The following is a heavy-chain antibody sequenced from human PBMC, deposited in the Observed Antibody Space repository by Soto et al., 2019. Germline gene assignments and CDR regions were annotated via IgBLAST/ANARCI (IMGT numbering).Heavy chain of an antibody. CDR3: ASEDGVVGSSSAFDH. V-gene: IGHV3-21*01. CDR1: GFTFSTYT. Sequence: EVQVVESGGGLVKPGGSLRLSCVFSGFTFSTYTMNWVRQAPGKGLEWVSSINGRSNYVYYADSVKGRFTISRDNAKNSLDLQMNRLRAEDTAIYYCASEDGVVGSSSAFDHWGLGTLVTVSS. D-gene: IGHD1-26*01. CDR2: INGRSNYV. J-gene: IGHJ4*02.